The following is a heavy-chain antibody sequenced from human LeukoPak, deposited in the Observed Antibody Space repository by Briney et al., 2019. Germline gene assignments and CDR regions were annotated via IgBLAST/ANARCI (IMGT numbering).Heavy chain of an antibody. CDR1: GGSIGRGSYY. D-gene: IGHD2-15*01. V-gene: IGHV4-39*07. CDR3: ARVAAKTVDY. CDR2: IYYSGST. J-gene: IGHJ4*02. Sequence: SETLSLTCSVSGGSIGRGSYYWGWIRQSPGKGLEWIGSIYYSGSTNYNPSLKSRVTISVDTSKNQFSLKLSSVTAADTAVYYCARVAAKTVDYWGQGTLVTVSS.